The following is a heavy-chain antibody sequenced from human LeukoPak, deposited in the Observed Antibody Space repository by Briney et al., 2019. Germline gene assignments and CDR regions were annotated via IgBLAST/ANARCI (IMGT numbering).Heavy chain of an antibody. D-gene: IGHD2-15*01. Sequence: ASVKVSCKASGYTFTSYATNWVRQAPGQGLEWMGWINTNTGNPTYAQGFTGRFVFSLDTSVSTAYLQISSLKAEDTAVYYCARTHSNCSGGSCYRVYYYYYYMDVWGKGTTVTVSS. CDR1: GYTFTSYA. J-gene: IGHJ6*03. V-gene: IGHV7-4-1*02. CDR3: ARTHSNCSGGSCYRVYYYYYYMDV. CDR2: INTNTGNP.